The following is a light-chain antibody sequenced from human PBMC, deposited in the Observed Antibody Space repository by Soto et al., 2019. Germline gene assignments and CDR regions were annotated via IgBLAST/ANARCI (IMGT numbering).Light chain of an antibody. CDR1: QSISSY. J-gene: IGKJ1*01. V-gene: IGKV1-39*01. Sequence: IQMTQSPSSLSASVGDRVTITCRASQSISSYLNWYQQKPGKAPKLLIYAASSLQSGVPSRFSGSGSGTDFTLTISSLQPEDFATYYCPQSYSTLWTFGQGTKVDI. CDR3: PQSYSTLWT. CDR2: AAS.